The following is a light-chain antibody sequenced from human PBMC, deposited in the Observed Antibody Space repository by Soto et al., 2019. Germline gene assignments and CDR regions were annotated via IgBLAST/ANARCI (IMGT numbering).Light chain of an antibody. Sequence: QSALTQPASVSGSPGQSITISCTGTSSDVGGYNYVSWYQQHPGKAPKLMIYDVSNRPSGVSDRFSGSKSGNTASLTISGLQAEDEADYYCSPYTSSSTHGVFGGGTRLTV. J-gene: IGLJ3*02. CDR1: SSDVGGYNY. V-gene: IGLV2-14*01. CDR2: DVS. CDR3: SPYTSSSTHGV.